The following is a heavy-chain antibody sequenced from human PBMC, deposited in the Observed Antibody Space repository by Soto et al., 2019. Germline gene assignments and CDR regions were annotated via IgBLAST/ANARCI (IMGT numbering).Heavy chain of an antibody. CDR2: IIPIFGTA. CDR3: VKGESAQMLIFDY. D-gene: IGHD2-2*01. J-gene: IGHJ4*02. CDR1: GGTFSSYA. V-gene: IGHV1-69*13. Sequence: SVKVSCKASGGTFSSYAISWVQQAPGQGLEWMGGIIPIFGTANYAQKFQGRVTITEDESTSTAYMELSSLRSEDTAVYYCVKGESAQMLIFDYWGQGTRVPVST.